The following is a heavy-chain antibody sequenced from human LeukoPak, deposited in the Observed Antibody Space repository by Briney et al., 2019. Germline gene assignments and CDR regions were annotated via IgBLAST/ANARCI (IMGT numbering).Heavy chain of an antibody. Sequence: ASVTVSCKTFGYTFTSYYVHWVRQAPGHGLEWMGIINPSGGSTTYAQKFQGRLTMTSDTSTSTVYMELSSLRSEDTAVYYCARSSAYYNEADMWGQGTMVTVSS. CDR2: INPSGGST. CDR3: ARSSAYYNEADM. CDR1: GYTFTSYY. J-gene: IGHJ3*02. D-gene: IGHD3-9*01. V-gene: IGHV1-46*01.